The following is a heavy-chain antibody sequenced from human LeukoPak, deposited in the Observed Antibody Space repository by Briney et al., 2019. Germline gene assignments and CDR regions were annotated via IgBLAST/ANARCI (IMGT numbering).Heavy chain of an antibody. D-gene: IGHD3-22*01. Sequence: SETLSLTCTVSGGSISSSGYYWGWIRQPPGKGLEWIGSIYYSGSTYYNPSLKSRVTISVDTSKNQFSLKLSSVTAADTAVYYCARDRDYYDSSGYYGYYFDYWGQGTLVTVSS. CDR2: IYYSGST. CDR1: GGSISSSGYY. CDR3: ARDRDYYDSSGYYGYYFDY. J-gene: IGHJ4*02. V-gene: IGHV4-39*07.